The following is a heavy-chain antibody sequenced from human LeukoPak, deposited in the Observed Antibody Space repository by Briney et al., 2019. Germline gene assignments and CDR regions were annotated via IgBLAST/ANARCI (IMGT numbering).Heavy chain of an antibody. CDR3: AKLVGSGGRPGAFDI. V-gene: IGHV3-43*02. D-gene: IGHD6-19*01. CDR2: ISGDGGST. J-gene: IGHJ3*02. Sequence: GGSLRLSCAASGFTFSSHAMSWVRQAPGKGLEWVSLISGDGGSTYYADSVKGRFIISRDNSKNSLYLQMNSLRTEDTALYYCAKLVGSGGRPGAFDIWGQGTMVTVSS. CDR1: GFTFSSHA.